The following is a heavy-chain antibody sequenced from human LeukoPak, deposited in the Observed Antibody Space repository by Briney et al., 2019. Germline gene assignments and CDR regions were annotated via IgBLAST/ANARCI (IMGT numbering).Heavy chain of an antibody. D-gene: IGHD5-18*01. CDR2: IIPIFGTA. Sequence: SVKVSCKASGGTFSSYAISWVRQAPGQGLEWMGGIIPIFGTANYAQKFQGRVTITTDESTSTAYMELSSLRSGDTAVYYCAGEREDVDTAMVTHYFDYWGQGTLVTVSS. CDR1: GGTFSSYA. CDR3: AGEREDVDTAMVTHYFDY. J-gene: IGHJ4*02. V-gene: IGHV1-69*05.